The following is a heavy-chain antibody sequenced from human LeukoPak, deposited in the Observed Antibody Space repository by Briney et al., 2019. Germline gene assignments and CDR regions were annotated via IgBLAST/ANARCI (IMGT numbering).Heavy chain of an antibody. CDR3: ARGRTIDY. CDR2: IYYSGRT. V-gene: IGHV4-39*01. D-gene: IGHD3/OR15-3a*01. J-gene: IGHJ4*02. Sequence: WVRQPPGKGLEWIGSIYYSGRTYHNPSLKSRVTISVDTSKNQFSLKVSSVTAADTAVYYCARGRTIDYWGQGTLVTVSS.